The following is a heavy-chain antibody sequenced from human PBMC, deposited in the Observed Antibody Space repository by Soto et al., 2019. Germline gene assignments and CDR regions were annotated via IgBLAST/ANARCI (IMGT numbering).Heavy chain of an antibody. CDR1: GGSISSHY. V-gene: IGHV4-4*07. J-gene: IGHJ4*02. CDR3: AKELKPYNSGWYFTLS. CDR2: IYLSGNT. Sequence: SETLSLTCTVSGGSISSHYWSWIRQPAGKGLEWIGRIYLSGNTKINPSLKNRVTMSVDASKNQFSLNLKSVTAADTAVYYCAKELKPYNSGWYFTLSGGQGTLVTVSS. D-gene: IGHD6-19*01.